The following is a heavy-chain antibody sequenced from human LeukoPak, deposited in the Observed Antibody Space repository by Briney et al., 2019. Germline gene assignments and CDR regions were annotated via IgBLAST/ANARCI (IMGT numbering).Heavy chain of an antibody. D-gene: IGHD6-13*01. CDR2: TNQDGSEK. J-gene: IGHJ4*02. CDR3: ARDRGIAAAVDY. Sequence: PGGSLRLSCAASGFTFSSHWMSWVRQAPGKGLEWVANTNQDGSEKYYVDSVKGRFIISRDNAKNSLYLQMNSLRAEDTAVYYCARDRGIAAAVDYWGQGTLVTVSS. CDR1: GFTFSSHW. V-gene: IGHV3-7*01.